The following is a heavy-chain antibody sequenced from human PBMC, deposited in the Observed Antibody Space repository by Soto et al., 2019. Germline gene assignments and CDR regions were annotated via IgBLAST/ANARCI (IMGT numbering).Heavy chain of an antibody. CDR2: ISGSGGST. V-gene: IGHV3-23*01. CDR1: VFTFSSYA. J-gene: IGHJ4*02. D-gene: IGHD5-18*01. Sequence: WGSLLLSCAASVFTFSSYAMSWVRQAPGKGLEWVSAISGSGGSTYYADSVKGRFTISRDNSKNTLYLQMNSLRAEDTAVYYCAYSVRGYRPPFDYWGQGTLVTVSS. CDR3: AYSVRGYRPPFDY.